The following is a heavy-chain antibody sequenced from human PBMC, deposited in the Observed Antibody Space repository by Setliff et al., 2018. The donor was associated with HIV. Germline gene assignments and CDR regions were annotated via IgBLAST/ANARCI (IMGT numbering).Heavy chain of an antibody. CDR1: GGSISSYY. Sequence: SETLSLTCTVSGGSISSYYWSWIRQPAGKGLEWIGRIYTSGSTNYNPSLKSRVTMSVDTSKNQFSLKLSSVIAADTAVYYCAGFGELLDYYYGMDVWGQGTTVTVSS. CDR2: IYTSGST. V-gene: IGHV4-4*07. D-gene: IGHD3-10*01. CDR3: AGFGELLDYYYGMDV. J-gene: IGHJ6*02.